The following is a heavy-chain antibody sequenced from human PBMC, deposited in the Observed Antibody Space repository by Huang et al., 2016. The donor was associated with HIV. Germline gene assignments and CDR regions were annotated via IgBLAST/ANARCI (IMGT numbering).Heavy chain of an antibody. CDR1: GGSISSSSYY. CDR2: IYYRGST. D-gene: IGHD1-26*01. J-gene: IGHJ4*02. V-gene: IGHV4-39*01. CDR3: ARHKGSSPFYFDY. Sequence: QLQLQESGPGLVKPSETLSLTCTVSGGSISSSSYYWGWIRQPPGKGLEWLGSIYYRGSTDYNPSLKSRVTIAVDTSKNQFSLKLSSVTAADTAVYYCARHKGSSPFYFDYWGQGTLVTVSS.